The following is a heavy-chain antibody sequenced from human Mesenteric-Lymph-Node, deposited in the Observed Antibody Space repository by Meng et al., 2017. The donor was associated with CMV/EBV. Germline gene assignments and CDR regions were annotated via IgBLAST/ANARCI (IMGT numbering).Heavy chain of an antibody. J-gene: IGHJ4*02. CDR2: ISGSGDTT. V-gene: IGHV3-23*01. Sequence: GESLKISCAASGFTFSSYSMSWVRQAPGKGLGWVSVISGSGDTTYYADSVKGRFTISRDNSKNTLYLQLNSLRAEDTAVYYCAKDFKVSSWGQGTLVTVSS. CDR3: AKDFKVSS. CDR1: GFTFSSYS.